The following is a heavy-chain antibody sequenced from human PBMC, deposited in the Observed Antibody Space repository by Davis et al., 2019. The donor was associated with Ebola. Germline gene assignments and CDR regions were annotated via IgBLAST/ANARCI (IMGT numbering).Heavy chain of an antibody. CDR2: IYPGDSDT. V-gene: IGHV5-51*01. Sequence: KVSCKGSGYSFTSYWIGWVRQMPGKGLEWMGIIYPGDSDTRYSPSFQGQVTISADKSISTAYLQWSSLKASDTAMYYCARIPTDYYDSSGYYHFDYWGQGTLVTVSS. CDR3: ARIPTDYYDSSGYYHFDY. J-gene: IGHJ4*02. D-gene: IGHD3-22*01. CDR1: GYSFTSYW.